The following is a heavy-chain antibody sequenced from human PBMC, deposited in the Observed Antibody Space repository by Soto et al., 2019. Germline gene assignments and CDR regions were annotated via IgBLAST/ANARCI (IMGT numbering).Heavy chain of an antibody. CDR1: GGTFSSYA. V-gene: IGHV1-69*13. CDR2: IIPIFGTA. J-gene: IGHJ6*02. D-gene: IGHD3-10*01. Sequence: ASVKVSCKASGGTFSSYAISWVRQAPGQGLEWMGGIIPIFGTANYAQKFQGRVTITADESTSTAYMELSSLRSEDTAVYYCARRVDYYGSGSYYKSIDYYGMDVWGQGTTVTVSS. CDR3: ARRVDYYGSGSYYKSIDYYGMDV.